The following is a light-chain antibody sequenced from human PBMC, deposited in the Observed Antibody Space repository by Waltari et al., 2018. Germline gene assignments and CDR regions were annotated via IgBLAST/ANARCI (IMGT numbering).Light chain of an antibody. CDR1: SSNIGAGYD. CDR3: QSYDSSLSGSV. V-gene: IGLV1-40*01. J-gene: IGLJ2*01. CDR2: GNS. Sequence: QSVLTQSPSVSGAPGQRVPISCTGSSSNIGAGYDLHWYQQLPGTAPKLLIYGNSNRPSGVPDRFSGSKSGTSASLAITGLQAEDEADYYCQSYDSSLSGSVFGGGTKLTVL.